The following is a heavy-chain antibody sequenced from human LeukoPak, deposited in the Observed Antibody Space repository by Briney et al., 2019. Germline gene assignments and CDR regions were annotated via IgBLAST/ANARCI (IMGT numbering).Heavy chain of an antibody. Sequence: GGSLRLSCAASGFTFSSYCMNWVRQAPGKGLEWVSSITSSSRYIYYADSVKGRFTISRDNAKNSLYLQMNSLRAEDTAVYFCARVSGGYYHTVDYWSQGILVTVSS. D-gene: IGHD5-12*01. J-gene: IGHJ4*02. CDR1: GFTFSSYC. CDR2: ITSSSRYI. CDR3: ARVSGGYYHTVDY. V-gene: IGHV3-21*01.